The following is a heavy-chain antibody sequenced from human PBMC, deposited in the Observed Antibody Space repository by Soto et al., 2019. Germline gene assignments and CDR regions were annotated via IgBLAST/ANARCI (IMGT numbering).Heavy chain of an antibody. CDR3: LREQDYGDY. CDR2: ISKDGTGQ. CDR1: GFTFSDYW. J-gene: IGHJ4*02. V-gene: IGHV3-7*01. Sequence: EVQLVESGGGLVQPGGSLRLSCVASGFTFSDYWMTWVRQAPGKGLEWLANISKDGTGQYYVDSVKGRFTISRDNSKNSLYLQMNSLRAEDTAVYYCLREQDYGDYWGQGTLVTVSS.